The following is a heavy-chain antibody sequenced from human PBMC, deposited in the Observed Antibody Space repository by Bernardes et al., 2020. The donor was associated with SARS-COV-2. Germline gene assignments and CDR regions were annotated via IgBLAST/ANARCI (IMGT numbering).Heavy chain of an antibody. J-gene: IGHJ6*02. D-gene: IGHD3-3*01. CDR2: IYYSGST. CDR3: ARIPGRGDFWSGHLTYGMDV. Sequence: SETLSLTCTVSGGSISSYYWSWIRQPPGKGLEWIGYIYYSGSTNYNPSLKSRVTISVDTSKNQFSLKLSSVTAADTAVYYCARIPGRGDFWSGHLTYGMDVWGQGTTVTVSS. CDR1: GGSISSYY. V-gene: IGHV4-59*01.